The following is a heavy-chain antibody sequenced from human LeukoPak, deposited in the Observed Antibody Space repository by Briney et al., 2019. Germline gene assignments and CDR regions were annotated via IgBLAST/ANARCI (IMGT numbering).Heavy chain of an antibody. J-gene: IGHJ3*02. CDR3: ARSYSSTWDDAFDI. D-gene: IGHD6-13*01. CDR2: IYSGGST. CDR1: GFTFSSYG. V-gene: IGHV3-53*01. Sequence: GGSLRLSCAASGFTFSSYGMSWVRQAPGKGLEWVSVIYSGGSTYYADSVKGRFTISRDNSKNTLYLQMNSLRAEDTAVYYCARSYSSTWDDAFDIWGQGTMVTVSS.